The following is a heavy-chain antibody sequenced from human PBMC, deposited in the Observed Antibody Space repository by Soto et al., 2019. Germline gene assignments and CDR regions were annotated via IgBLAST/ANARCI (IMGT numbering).Heavy chain of an antibody. CDR1: GFTFRTYT. CDR3: ARDRGYDAHDYYYNDTDV. V-gene: IGHV3-21*01. CDR2: IRGFSPYT. D-gene: IGHD3-10*01. Sequence: PGGSLRLSCISSGFTFRTYTMNWVRQAPGKGLEWVSGIRGFSPYTFYAESVKGRFTISRDNAKNSLYLQMNSLRAEDTAVYYCARDRGYDAHDYYYNDTDVWGPGTKVTVSS. J-gene: IGHJ6*02.